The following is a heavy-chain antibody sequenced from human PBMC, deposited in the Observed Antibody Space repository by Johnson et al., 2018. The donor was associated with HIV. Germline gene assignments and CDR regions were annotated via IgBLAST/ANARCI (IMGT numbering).Heavy chain of an antibody. Sequence: QVQLVESGGGVVQPGRSLRLSCAASGFTFSSYAMHWVRQAPGKGLEWVAIISYDGSNKYYADSVKGRFTISRDNSKNTLYLQMNSRRSEDTAVFFWVKGSRARAFYDCWRWVPDAFDLWGQGTMVTVSS. CDR2: ISYDGSNK. CDR1: GFTFSSYA. D-gene: IGHD3-3*01. CDR3: VKGSRARAFYDCWRWVPDAFDL. J-gene: IGHJ3*01. V-gene: IGHV3-30*04.